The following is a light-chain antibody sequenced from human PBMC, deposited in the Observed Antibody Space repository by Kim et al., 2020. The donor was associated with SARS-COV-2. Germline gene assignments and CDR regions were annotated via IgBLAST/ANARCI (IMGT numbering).Light chain of an antibody. CDR3: QVWDSSSDPYV. J-gene: IGLJ1*01. CDR1: DPGSKR. V-gene: IGLV3-21*04. Sequence: KTATITWGTGDPGSKRVHWYQQKPGQAPVLLIYNDYARPSGIPERFSGSNSGTTATATLTISGVEAGDEADYFCQVWDSSSDPYVFGTGTKVTVL. CDR2: NDY.